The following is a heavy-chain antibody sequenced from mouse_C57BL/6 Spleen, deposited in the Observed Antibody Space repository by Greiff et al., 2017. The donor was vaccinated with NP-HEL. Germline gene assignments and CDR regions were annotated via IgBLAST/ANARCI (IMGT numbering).Heavy chain of an antibody. CDR2: INPNSGTT. CDR3: ARLGWFYAMDD. CDR1: VYSFPDYH. V-gene: IGHV1-39*01. Sequence: VQLQQSGPELVKPCASVNISCTASVYSFPDYHLNWVKQSHGKSLAWLRVINPNSGTTSYNQKFTGKATLTVDQSSSTAYMQLNSRTSEDAAVYYCARLGWFYAMDDWGQGTSVTVSS. D-gene: IGHD2-3*01. J-gene: IGHJ4*01.